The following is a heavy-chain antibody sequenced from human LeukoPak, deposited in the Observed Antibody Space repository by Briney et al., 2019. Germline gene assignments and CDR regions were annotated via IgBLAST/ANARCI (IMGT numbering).Heavy chain of an antibody. V-gene: IGHV1-2*02. CDR2: INPNSGGT. CDR1: GYTFTGYY. J-gene: IGHJ4*02. Sequence: ASVKVSCKASGYTFTGYYMHWVRQAPGQGLEWMGWINPNSGGTNYAQKFQGRVTMIRDTSISTAYMELSRLRSDDTAVYYCASSVLLWFGELTTFDYWGQGTLVTVSS. CDR3: ASSVLLWFGELTTFDY. D-gene: IGHD3-10*01.